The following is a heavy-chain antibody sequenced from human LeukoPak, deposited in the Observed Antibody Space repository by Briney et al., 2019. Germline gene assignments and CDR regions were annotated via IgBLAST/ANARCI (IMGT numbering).Heavy chain of an antibody. CDR2: IYYSGST. Sequence: PSETLSLTCTVYGGSISSYYWNWIRQPPGKGLEWIGDIYYSGSTNYNRSLKSRVTISVDTSKNQFSLKLSSVTAADTAVYYCARGGSSWYGPLGYYGMDVWGQGTTVTVSS. J-gene: IGHJ6*01. CDR3: ARGGSSWYGPLGYYGMDV. V-gene: IGHV4-59*01. D-gene: IGHD6-13*01. CDR1: GGSISSYY.